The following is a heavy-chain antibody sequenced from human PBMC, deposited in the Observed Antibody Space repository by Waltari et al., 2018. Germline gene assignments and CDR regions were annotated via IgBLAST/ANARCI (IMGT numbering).Heavy chain of an antibody. CDR2: IRYDGSNK. Sequence: VAFIRYDGSNKYYADSVKGRFTISRDNFKNTLYLQMNSLRAEDTAVYYCAKAATYGSGSYTTRPFDYWGQGTLVTVSS. CDR3: AKAATYGSGSYTTRPFDY. D-gene: IGHD3-10*01. J-gene: IGHJ4*02. V-gene: IGHV3-30*02.